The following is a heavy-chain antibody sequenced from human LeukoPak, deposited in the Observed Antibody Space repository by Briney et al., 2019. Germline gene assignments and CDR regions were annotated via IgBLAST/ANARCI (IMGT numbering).Heavy chain of an antibody. Sequence: SVKVSCKASGATFSDYALNWVRQAPGQGLEWMGGIIPIFGTANYAQKFQGRVTITADESTSTAYMELSSLRSEDTAVYYCARDVDTAFDYWGQGTLVTVSS. J-gene: IGHJ4*02. V-gene: IGHV1-69*13. D-gene: IGHD5-18*01. CDR3: ARDVDTAFDY. CDR2: IIPIFGTA. CDR1: GATFSDYA.